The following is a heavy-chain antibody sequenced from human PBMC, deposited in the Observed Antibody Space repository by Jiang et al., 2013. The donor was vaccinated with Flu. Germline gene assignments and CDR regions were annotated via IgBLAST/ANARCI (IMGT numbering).Heavy chain of an antibody. CDR2: IYYSGST. V-gene: IGHV4-59*08. D-gene: IGHD3-22*01. J-gene: IGHJ3*02. CDR1: GGSISSYY. Sequence: PGLVKPSETLSLTCTVSGGSISSYYWSWIRQPPGKGLEWIGYIYYSGSTYYNPSLKSRVTISVDTSKNQFSLKLSSVTAADTAVYYCARVFPLFITMIGSGAFDIWGQGTMVTVSS. CDR3: ARVFPLFITMIGSGAFDI.